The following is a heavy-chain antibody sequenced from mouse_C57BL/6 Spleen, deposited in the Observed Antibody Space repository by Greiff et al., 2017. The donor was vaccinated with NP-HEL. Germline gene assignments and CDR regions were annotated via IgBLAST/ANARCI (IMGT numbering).Heavy chain of an antibody. CDR2: INPSTGGT. D-gene: IGHD2-3*01. CDR1: GYSFTGYY. Sequence: VQLKESGPELVKPGASVKISCKASGYSFTGYYMNWVKQSPEQSLEWIGEINPSTGGTTYNQKFKAKATLTVDKSSSTAYMQLKSLTSEDSAVYYCASYDGYEAWFAYWGQGTLVTVSA. J-gene: IGHJ3*01. V-gene: IGHV1-42*01. CDR3: ASYDGYEAWFAY.